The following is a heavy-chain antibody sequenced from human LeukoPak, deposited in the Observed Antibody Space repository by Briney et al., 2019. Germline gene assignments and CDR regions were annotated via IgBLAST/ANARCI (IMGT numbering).Heavy chain of an antibody. CDR1: GYTFTSYG. CDR2: INPNSGGT. D-gene: IGHD6-19*01. V-gene: IGHV1-2*02. J-gene: IGHJ4*02. Sequence: GASVKVSCKASGYTFTSYGISWVRQAPGQGLEWMGWINPNSGGTNYAQKFQGRVTMTRDTSISTAYMELSRLRSDDTAVYYCARMSSGWATDYWGQGTLVTVSS. CDR3: ARMSSGWATDY.